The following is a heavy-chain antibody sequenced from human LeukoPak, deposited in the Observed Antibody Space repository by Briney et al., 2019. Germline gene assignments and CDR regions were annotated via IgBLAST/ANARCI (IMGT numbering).Heavy chain of an antibody. D-gene: IGHD1-26*01. CDR2: INAGNGNT. CDR1: GYTFTSYA. Sequence: ASVKVSCKASGYTFTSYAMHWVRQAPGQRLEWMGWINAGNGNTKYSQEFQGRVTITRDTSASTAYMELSSLRSEDMAVYYCARSGMGDNWFDPWGQGTLVTVSS. J-gene: IGHJ5*02. V-gene: IGHV1-3*03. CDR3: ARSGMGDNWFDP.